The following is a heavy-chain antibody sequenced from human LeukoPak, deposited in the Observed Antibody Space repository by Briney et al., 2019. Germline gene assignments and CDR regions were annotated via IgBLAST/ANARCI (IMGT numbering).Heavy chain of an antibody. J-gene: IGHJ4*02. CDR2: ISSSRLYI. D-gene: IGHD5-12*01. Sequence: GGSLRLSCAASGFTFDDDAMHWVRQAPGKGLEWVSCISSSRLYIYYADSGKGRFTISRDNAKNSLYLQMNSLRADDTAVYYCARRGSGYDAPVAYWGEGALLTVSS. CDR3: ARRGSGYDAPVAY. CDR1: GFTFDDDA. V-gene: IGHV3-21*01.